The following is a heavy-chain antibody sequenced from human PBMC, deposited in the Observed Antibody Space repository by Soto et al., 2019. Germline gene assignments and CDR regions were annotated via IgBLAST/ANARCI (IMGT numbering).Heavy chain of an antibody. CDR1: GYTFTGYY. J-gene: IGHJ6*02. D-gene: IGHD3-3*01. Sequence: GASVKVSCKASGYTFTGYYMHWVRQAPGQGLEWMGWINPNSGGTNYAQKFQGWVTMTRDTSISTAYMELSRLRSDDTAVYYCARDYGFWSGYGMDVWGQGTTVTVYS. CDR3: ARDYGFWSGYGMDV. CDR2: INPNSGGT. V-gene: IGHV1-2*04.